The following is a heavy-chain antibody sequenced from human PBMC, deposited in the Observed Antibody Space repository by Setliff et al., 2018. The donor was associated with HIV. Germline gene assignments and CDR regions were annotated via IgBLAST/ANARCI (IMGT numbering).Heavy chain of an antibody. V-gene: IGHV1-2*02. CDR1: GYTFTTYS. CDR2: INPNSGGT. D-gene: IGHD1-1*01. J-gene: IGHJ4*01. CDR3: ARGINWFAPFDY. Sequence: ASVKVSCKASGYTFTTYSMHWVRQAPGQSLEWMGWINPNSGGTVYAQKFQDRVTMIRDTSITTAYMALSRLTSDDTAVYFCARGINWFAPFDYWGQGTLVTVSS.